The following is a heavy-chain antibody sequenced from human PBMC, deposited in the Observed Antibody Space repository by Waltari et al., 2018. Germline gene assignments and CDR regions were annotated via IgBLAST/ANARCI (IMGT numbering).Heavy chain of an antibody. CDR1: GYTFPNYY. Sequence: QVQLVQSGAEVKKPGASVKVSCKASGYTFPNYYMHWVRQAPGQGLEWMGRIKPMGGRTNDAQQFQGRVTMTRDTSTSTVYMGLSSMRSEDTAMYYCARDSDCWSGYSPGFRQTIGWFDPWGQGTLVTVSS. D-gene: IGHD3-3*01. CDR3: ARDSDCWSGYSPGFRQTIGWFDP. J-gene: IGHJ5*02. V-gene: IGHV1-46*01. CDR2: IKPMGGRT.